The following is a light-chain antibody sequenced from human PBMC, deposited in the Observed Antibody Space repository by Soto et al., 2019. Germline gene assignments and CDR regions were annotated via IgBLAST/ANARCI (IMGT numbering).Light chain of an antibody. J-gene: IGKJ5*01. CDR2: DAS. CDR1: QSVNSY. CDR3: QQRTNWPSST. Sequence: EIVLTQSPATLSLSPGERATLSCRASQSVNSYLAWYQHKPGQAPRLLIHDASNRATGIPARFSGSGSGTDFTLTISSQEPEDFAVYYCQQRTNWPSSTFGQGTRLEIK. V-gene: IGKV3-11*01.